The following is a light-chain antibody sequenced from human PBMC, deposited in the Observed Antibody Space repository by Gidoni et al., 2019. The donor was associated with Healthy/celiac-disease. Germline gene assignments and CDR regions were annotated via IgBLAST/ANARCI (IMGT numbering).Light chain of an antibody. CDR1: QSVSSK. CDR3: QQYNNWPS. J-gene: IGKJ2*01. V-gene: IGKV3-15*01. Sequence: EIVMTQSPATLSVSPGERATLSCRASQSVSSKLAWYQQKPGQAPRLLIYGSSTRATGIPARFSGSGSGTEFTLTISSLQSEDFAADYCQQYNNWPSFGQGTKLEIK. CDR2: GSS.